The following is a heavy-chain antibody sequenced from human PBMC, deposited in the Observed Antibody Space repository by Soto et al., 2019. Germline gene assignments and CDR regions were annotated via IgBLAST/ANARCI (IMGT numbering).Heavy chain of an antibody. D-gene: IGHD1-20*01. CDR2: IYYSGST. CDR1: GGSISSGGYY. CDR3: ARTLRNWNRQGVDY. Sequence: SETLSLTCTVSGGSISSGGYYWSWIRQHPGKGPEWIGYIYYSGSTYYNPSPKSRVTISVDTSKNQFSLKLSSVTAADTAVYYCARTLRNWNRQGVDYGGQGTLVTVSS. J-gene: IGHJ4*02. V-gene: IGHV4-31*03.